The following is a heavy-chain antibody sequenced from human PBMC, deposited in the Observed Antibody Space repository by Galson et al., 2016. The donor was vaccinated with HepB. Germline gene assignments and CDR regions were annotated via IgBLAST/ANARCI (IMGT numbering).Heavy chain of an antibody. Sequence: SLRLSCAASGFKFRNYAMHWVRQGPGKGLEWVSGISWNSADIGYAAFLKGRFTISRDNAKDSLYLQMNSLRVEDTALYYCVKDTDYDNLTGFNNWGQGTLVIVSS. D-gene: IGHD3-9*01. J-gene: IGHJ4*02. CDR1: GFKFRNYA. CDR2: ISWNSADI. V-gene: IGHV3-9*01. CDR3: VKDTDYDNLTGFNN.